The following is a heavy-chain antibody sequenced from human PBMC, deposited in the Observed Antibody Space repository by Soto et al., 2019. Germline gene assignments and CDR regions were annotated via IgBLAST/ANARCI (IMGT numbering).Heavy chain of an antibody. J-gene: IGHJ4*02. CDR1: GGPVSSSSYY. V-gene: IGHV4-61*01. D-gene: IGHD4-17*01. CDR2: VYYSGST. CDR3: VRDNGGPFDY. Sequence: QVQLQESGPGLVKPSETLSLTCSVSGGPVSSSSYYWHWIRQPPGKGLEWIGYVYYSGSTNYNPSCSSRVTISLDTSDNQFSLKLSSVTAADTAIYYCVRDNGGPFDYWGQGTLVTVSS.